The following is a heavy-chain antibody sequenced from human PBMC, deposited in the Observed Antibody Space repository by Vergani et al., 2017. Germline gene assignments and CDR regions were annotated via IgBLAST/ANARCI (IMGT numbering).Heavy chain of an antibody. J-gene: IGHJ4*02. V-gene: IGHV4-59*01. D-gene: IGHD4-11*01. Sequence: QVQLQESGPGLVKPSETLSLTCTVFGGSISSYYWSWIRQPPGKGLEWIGYIYYSGSTNYNPSLKSRVTISVDTSKNQFSLKLSSVTAADTAGYYWAREPTETVWFDYWGQGTLVTVSS. CDR2: IYYSGST. CDR3: AREPTETVWFDY. CDR1: GGSISSYY.